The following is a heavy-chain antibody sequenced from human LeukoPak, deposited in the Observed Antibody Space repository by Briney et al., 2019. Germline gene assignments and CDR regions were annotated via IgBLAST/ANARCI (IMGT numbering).Heavy chain of an antibody. CDR2: INPNSGVT. V-gene: IGHV1-2*02. J-gene: IGHJ5*02. CDR1: GYTFTHYY. CDR3: ARVRPLAVTGVDWFDP. D-gene: IGHD6-19*01. Sequence: ASVKVSCKASGYTFTHYYMHWVRQAPGQGLEWMGWINPNSGVTNFAQEFQGRVSMTRDTSISTAYMELSRLGSDDTAVYYCARVRPLAVTGVDWFDPWGQGTLVTVSS.